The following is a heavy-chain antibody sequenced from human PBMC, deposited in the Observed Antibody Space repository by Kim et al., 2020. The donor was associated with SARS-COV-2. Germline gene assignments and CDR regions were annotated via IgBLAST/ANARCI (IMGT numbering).Heavy chain of an antibody. D-gene: IGHD2-15*01. CDR1: GFTFSSYS. CDR3: ARWSNYYNYYGMDV. Sequence: GGSLRLSCAASGFTFSSYSMNWVRQAPGKGLEWVSYISSSSSTIFYADSVKGRFTISRDNAKNSLYLQMKSLRDEYTAVYYCARWSNYYNYYGMDVWGQGTTVTVSS. V-gene: IGHV3-48*02. CDR2: ISSSSSTI. J-gene: IGHJ6*02.